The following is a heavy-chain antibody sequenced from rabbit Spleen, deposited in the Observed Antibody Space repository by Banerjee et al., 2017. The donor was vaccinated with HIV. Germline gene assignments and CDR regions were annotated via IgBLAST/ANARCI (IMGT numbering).Heavy chain of an antibody. CDR1: GFSFSSSYY. V-gene: IGHV1S40*01. Sequence: QSLEESGGDLVKPGASLTLTCTATGFSFSSSYYMCWVRQAPGKGLEWIGCIYTGGIGSTYYASWAKGRFTISKTSSTTVTLQMTSLTAADTATFFCARDYYAVDGGYGGALDLWVQGTLVTVS. CDR3: ARDYYAVDGGYGGALDL. D-gene: IGHD4-2*01. J-gene: IGHJ4*01. CDR2: IYTGGIGST.